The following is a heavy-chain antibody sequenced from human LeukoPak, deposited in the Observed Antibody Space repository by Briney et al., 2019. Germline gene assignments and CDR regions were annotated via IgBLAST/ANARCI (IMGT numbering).Heavy chain of an antibody. CDR2: ISSSGTYI. V-gene: IGHV3-21*01. Sequence: GGSLRLSCAASGFTFSSDRMNWVRQAPGKGLEWVSSISSSGTYIYYADSVKGRFTISRDNAKNSLYLQMNSLRAEDTAVYYCARSRIPASGDYFDYWGQGTLVTVSS. D-gene: IGHD6-13*01. CDR3: ARSRIPASGDYFDY. CDR1: GFTFSSDR. J-gene: IGHJ4*02.